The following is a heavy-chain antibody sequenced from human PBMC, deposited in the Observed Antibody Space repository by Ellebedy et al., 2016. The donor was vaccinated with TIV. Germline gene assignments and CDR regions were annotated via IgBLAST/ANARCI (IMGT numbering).Heavy chain of an antibody. J-gene: IGHJ6*03. D-gene: IGHD2-2*01. Sequence: ASVKVSCXASGYTFTGYYMHWVRQAPGQGLEWMGWINPNSGGTNYAQKFQGRVTMTRDTSISTAYMELSSLRSEDTAVYYCARVVVVPAGGAYYYYYMDVWGKGTTVTVSS. CDR2: INPNSGGT. CDR3: ARVVVVPAGGAYYYYYMDV. CDR1: GYTFTGYY. V-gene: IGHV1-2*02.